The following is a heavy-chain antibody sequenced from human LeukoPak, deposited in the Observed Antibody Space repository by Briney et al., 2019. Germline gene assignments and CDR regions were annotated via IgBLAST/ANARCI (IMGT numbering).Heavy chain of an antibody. Sequence: PGGSLRLSCAASGFTFSSYSMNWVRQAPGKGLEWLSYISSGSGTIYYADSVKGRFTISRDNAKSSLYLQMNSLRDEDTAVYYCAKEQQLWLLGYFDYWGQGALVTVSS. CDR3: AKEQQLWLLGYFDY. J-gene: IGHJ4*02. CDR2: ISSGSGTI. V-gene: IGHV3-48*02. CDR1: GFTFSSYS. D-gene: IGHD5-18*01.